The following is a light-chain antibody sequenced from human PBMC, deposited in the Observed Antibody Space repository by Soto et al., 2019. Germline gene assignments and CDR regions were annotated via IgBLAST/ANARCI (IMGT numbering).Light chain of an antibody. CDR1: QSVSNK. CDR3: QQFSSYPLT. CDR2: DAS. J-gene: IGKJ4*01. Sequence: ENVLTQSPATLSVSPGERATLSCRASQSVSNKLAWYQQKPGQAPRLLIYDASSRATGIPDRFSGGGSGTDFTLTISRLEPEDFAVYYCQQFSSYPLTFGGGTKV. V-gene: IGKV3-20*01.